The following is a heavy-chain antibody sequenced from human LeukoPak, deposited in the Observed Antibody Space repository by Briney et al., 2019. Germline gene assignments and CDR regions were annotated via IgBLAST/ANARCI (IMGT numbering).Heavy chain of an antibody. CDR2: INPNSGGT. J-gene: IGHJ6*02. D-gene: IGHD6-13*01. CDR1: GYAFTGYY. Sequence: ASVKVSCKASGYAFTGYYMHWVRQAPGQGLEWMGWINPNSGGTNYAQKFQGRVTMTRDTSISTAYMELSRLRSDDTAVYYCARGIAAAELANGMDVWGQGTTVTVSS. CDR3: ARGIAAAELANGMDV. V-gene: IGHV1-2*02.